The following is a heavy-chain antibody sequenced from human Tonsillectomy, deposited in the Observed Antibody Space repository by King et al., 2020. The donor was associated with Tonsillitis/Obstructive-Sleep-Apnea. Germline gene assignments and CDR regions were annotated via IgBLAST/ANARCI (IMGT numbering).Heavy chain of an antibody. D-gene: IGHD2-2*01. CDR3: TRDGGYSSSTSCYYYYRDV. CDR1: GFTFSNAW. Sequence: QLVQSGGGLVKPGGSLRLSCAASGFTFSNAWMSWVRQAPGKGLEWLGRIKSKTNGGTTDYAAPVKGRFTISRDDSKNTLYLQMNSLKTEDTAVYYCTRDGGYSSSTSCYYYYRDVWGNGTTVTVSS. V-gene: IGHV3-15*01. J-gene: IGHJ6*03. CDR2: IKSKTNGGTT.